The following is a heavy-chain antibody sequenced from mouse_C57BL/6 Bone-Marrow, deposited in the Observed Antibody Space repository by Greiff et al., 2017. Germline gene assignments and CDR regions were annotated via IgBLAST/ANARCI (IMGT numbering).Heavy chain of an antibody. CDR1: GYTFTSYT. V-gene: IGHV1-4*01. CDR3: ARLAPYYAMGY. J-gene: IGHJ4*01. CDR2: INPSSGDT. Sequence: QVQLQQSGAELARPGASVKMSCKASGYTFTSYTMHWVKQRPGQGLEWIGYINPSSGDTKYNQKFKDKATLTADKSSSTASMQLSSLTSEDPAVYYCARLAPYYAMGYWGQGTSDTASS.